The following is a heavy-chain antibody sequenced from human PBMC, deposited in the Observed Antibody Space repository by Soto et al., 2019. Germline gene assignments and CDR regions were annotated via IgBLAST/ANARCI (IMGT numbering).Heavy chain of an antibody. CDR3: ARDRGYYGSSGYYRGGAFDI. D-gene: IGHD3-22*01. Sequence: GSLRLSCAASGFTFSSYWMHWVRQAPGEGLVWVSRINSDGSSTSYADSVKGRFTISRDNAKNTLYLQMNSLRAEDTAVYYCARDRGYYGSSGYYRGGAFDIWGQGTMVTVSS. J-gene: IGHJ3*02. V-gene: IGHV3-74*01. CDR2: INSDGSST. CDR1: GFTFSSYW.